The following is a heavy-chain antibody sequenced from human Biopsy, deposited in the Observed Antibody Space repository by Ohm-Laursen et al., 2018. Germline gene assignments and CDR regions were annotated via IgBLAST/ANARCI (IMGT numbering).Heavy chain of an antibody. D-gene: IGHD2/OR15-2a*01. CDR1: GGSIRSDY. CDR3: ARATNSTGWPYYYFYGMDV. Sequence: TLSLTCTVSGGSIRSDYWSWIRQTPGKGLEWIGYIYYSGSTNYNPSLKSRVPISVDTSKNQFSLRLNSLTAADTAVYYCARATNSTGWPYYYFYGMDVWGQGTTVTVSS. CDR2: IYYSGST. J-gene: IGHJ6*02. V-gene: IGHV4-59*01.